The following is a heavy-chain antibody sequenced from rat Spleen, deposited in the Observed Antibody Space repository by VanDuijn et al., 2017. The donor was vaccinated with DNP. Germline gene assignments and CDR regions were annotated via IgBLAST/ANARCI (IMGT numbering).Heavy chain of an antibody. V-gene: IGHV5-29*01. CDR3: ATLTTEGIDLAY. D-gene: IGHD1-11*01. Sequence: EVQLVESGGGLVQPGRSLKLSCAASGFTFSNYGMAWVRQAPKKGLEWVATINNDGTDTYYRDSVEGRFTVSRENAKSTLYLQMESLRSEDTATYYCATLTTEGIDLAYWGQGTLVTVSS. CDR2: INNDGTDT. CDR1: GFTFSNYG. J-gene: IGHJ3*01.